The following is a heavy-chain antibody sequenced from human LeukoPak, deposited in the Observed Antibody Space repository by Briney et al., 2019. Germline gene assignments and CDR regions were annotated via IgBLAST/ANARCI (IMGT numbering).Heavy chain of an antibody. CDR1: GGSISSGDYY. D-gene: IGHD2-2*01. CDR2: IYYSGST. Sequence: SETLSLTCSVSGGSISSGDYYWSWIRQAAGKGLEWIGYIYYSGSTYYNPSLKSRVTISVDTSKNQFSLKLSSVTAADTAVYYCARAGLRDIVVVPAASFDPWGQGTLVTVSS. V-gene: IGHV4-30-4*08. J-gene: IGHJ5*02. CDR3: ARAGLRDIVVVPAASFDP.